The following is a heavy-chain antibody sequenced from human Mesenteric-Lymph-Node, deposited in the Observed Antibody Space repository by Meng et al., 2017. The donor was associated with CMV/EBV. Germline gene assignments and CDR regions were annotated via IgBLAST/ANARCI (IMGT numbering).Heavy chain of an antibody. CDR1: GGSISSSSYY. V-gene: IGHV4-39*07. CDR2: IYYSGST. CDR3: ASQGQRDTYHDFWSGPTFYYYYGMDV. D-gene: IGHD3-3*01. Sequence: SETLSLTCTVSGGSISSSSYYWGWIRQPPGKGLEWIGSIYYSGSTNYNPSLKSRVTISIDTSKNQFSLRLSSVTAADTAVYYCASQGQRDTYHDFWSGPTFYYYYGMDVRGQGTTVTVSS. J-gene: IGHJ6*01.